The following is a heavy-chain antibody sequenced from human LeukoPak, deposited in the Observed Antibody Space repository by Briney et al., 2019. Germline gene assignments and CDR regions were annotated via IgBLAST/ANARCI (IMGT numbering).Heavy chain of an antibody. D-gene: IGHD6-19*01. J-gene: IGHJ4*02. CDR2: IYYSGST. CDR1: GGSFSGYY. Sequence: SETLSLTCAVYGGSFSGYYWSWIRQPPGKGLEWIGYIYYSGSTNYNPSLKSRVTISGDTSKNQFSLKLSSVTAADTAVYYCARGIAVADYYFDYWGQGTLVTVSS. V-gene: IGHV4-59*01. CDR3: ARGIAVADYYFDY.